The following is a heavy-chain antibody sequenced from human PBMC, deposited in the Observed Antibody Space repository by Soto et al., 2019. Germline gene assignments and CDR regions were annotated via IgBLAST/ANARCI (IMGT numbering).Heavy chain of an antibody. CDR1: GGTFSSYA. CDR3: ARDGRGYSYGHEALYYYYGMDV. V-gene: IGHV1-69*13. Sequence: SAKVSCKASGGTFSSYAISWVRQAPGQGLEWMGGIIPIFGTANYAQKFQGRVTITADESTSTAYMELSSLRSEDTAVYYCARDGRGYSYGHEALYYYYGMDVWGQGTTVTVSS. J-gene: IGHJ6*02. D-gene: IGHD5-18*01. CDR2: IIPIFGTA.